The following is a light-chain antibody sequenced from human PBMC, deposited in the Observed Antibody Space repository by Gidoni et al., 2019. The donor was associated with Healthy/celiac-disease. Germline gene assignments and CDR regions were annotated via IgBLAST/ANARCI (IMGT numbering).Light chain of an antibody. J-gene: IGKJ3*01. CDR3: QQYGSSPFT. CDR1: QSVSSSY. CDR2: GAS. V-gene: IGKV3-20*01. Sequence: EIVWTQSSGTLSLSPGERATLSCRSSQSVSSSYLAWYQQKPGQAPRLLIYGASSRATGIPDRFSGSGSGTDFTLTISRLEPEDFAVYYCQQYGSSPFTFGPGTKVKIK.